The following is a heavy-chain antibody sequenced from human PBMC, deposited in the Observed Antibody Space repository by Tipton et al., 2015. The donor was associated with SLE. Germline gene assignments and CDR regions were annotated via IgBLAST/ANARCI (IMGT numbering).Heavy chain of an antibody. V-gene: IGHV4-34*01. Sequence: TLSLTCTVSGGSISSHYWSWIRQPPGKGLEWIGEINHSGSTNYNPSLKSRVTISVDTSKNQFSLKLSSVTAADTAVYYCARVTIFGVVASFDYWGQGTLVTVSS. CDR3: ARVTIFGVVASFDY. CDR1: GGSISSHY. D-gene: IGHD3-3*01. CDR2: INHSGST. J-gene: IGHJ4*02.